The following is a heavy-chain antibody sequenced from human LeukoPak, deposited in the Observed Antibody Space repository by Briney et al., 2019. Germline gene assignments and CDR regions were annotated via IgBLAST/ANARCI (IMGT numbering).Heavy chain of an antibody. CDR1: GFTFSSYG. CDR3: AKVGVRVRGVTLYYYYYMDV. V-gene: IGHV3-23*01. D-gene: IGHD3-10*01. Sequence: PGGSLRLSCAASGFTFSSYGMSWVRQAPGKGLEWVSAISGSGGSTYYADSVKGRFTISRDNSKNTLYLQMNSLRAEDTAVYYCAKVGVRVRGVTLYYYYYMDVWGKGTTVTISS. J-gene: IGHJ6*03. CDR2: ISGSGGST.